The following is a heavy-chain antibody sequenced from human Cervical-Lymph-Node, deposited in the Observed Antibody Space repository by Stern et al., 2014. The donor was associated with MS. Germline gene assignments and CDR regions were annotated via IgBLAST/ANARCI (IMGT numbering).Heavy chain of an antibody. D-gene: IGHD3-3*01. V-gene: IGHV3-9*01. J-gene: IGHJ6*02. CDR2: ISWSGTKI. Sequence: VQLVESGGCLVQPGRSLRLSCAAAGFAFDDYAMHWVRQAPGKGLEWVSGISWSGTKIGYADSVKGRFTISRDNAKNSLFLQMNNLRAEDTALYYCATANYEFGYYGMDVWGQGTAVTVS. CDR1: GFAFDDYA. CDR3: ATANYEFGYYGMDV.